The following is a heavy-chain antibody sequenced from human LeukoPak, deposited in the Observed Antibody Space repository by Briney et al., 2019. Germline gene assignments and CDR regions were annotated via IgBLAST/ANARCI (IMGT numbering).Heavy chain of an antibody. Sequence: ASVKVSCKASGYTFTGYYMHWVRQAPGQGLEWMGWMNPNSGNTGYAQKFQGRVTMTRNTSISTAYMELSSLRSEDTAVYYCARMIAAAGTGGDYWGQGTLVTVSS. J-gene: IGHJ4*02. CDR2: MNPNSGNT. CDR1: GYTFTGYY. V-gene: IGHV1-8*02. D-gene: IGHD6-13*01. CDR3: ARMIAAAGTGGDY.